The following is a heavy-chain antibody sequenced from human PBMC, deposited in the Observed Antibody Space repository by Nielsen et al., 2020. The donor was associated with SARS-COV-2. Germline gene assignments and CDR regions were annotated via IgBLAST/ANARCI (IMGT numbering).Heavy chain of an antibody. V-gene: IGHV1-24*01. J-gene: IGHJ5*02. Sequence: ASVKVSCKVSGYTLTELSMHWVRQAPGKGLEWRGGFDPEDGETIYAQKFQGRVTMTEDTSTDTAYMELSSLRSEDTAVYYCATGPGQLVLGWFDPWGQGTLVTVSS. CDR1: GYTLTELS. CDR3: ATGPGQLVLGWFDP. CDR2: FDPEDGET. D-gene: IGHD6-13*01.